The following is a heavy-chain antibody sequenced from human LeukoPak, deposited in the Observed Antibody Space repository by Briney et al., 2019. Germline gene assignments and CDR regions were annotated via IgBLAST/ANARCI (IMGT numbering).Heavy chain of an antibody. V-gene: IGHV4-4*02. CDR2: IYHSGST. D-gene: IGHD6-13*01. Sequence: PSGTLSLTCAVSGGSISSSNWWSWVRQPPGKGLEWIGEIYHSGSTNYNPSLKSRVTISVDKSKNHFSLKLSSVTAADTAVYYCVRGIEAAGSAGGGGFDPWGQGTLVTVSS. J-gene: IGHJ5*02. CDR3: VRGIEAAGSAGGGGFDP. CDR1: GGSISSSNW.